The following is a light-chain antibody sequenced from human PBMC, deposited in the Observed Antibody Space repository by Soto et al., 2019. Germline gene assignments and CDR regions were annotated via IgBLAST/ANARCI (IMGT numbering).Light chain of an antibody. CDR1: QSVSNY. J-gene: IGKJ2*01. V-gene: IGKV3-20*01. Sequence: EIVLTQSPATLSLSPGERATLSCRASQSVSNYLAWYQQKPGQAPRLLMYDTSNRATGIPDRFSGSGSGTDFTLTISRLEPEDFAVYYCQQYGSSPPYTFGQGTKLEIK. CDR3: QQYGSSPPYT. CDR2: DTS.